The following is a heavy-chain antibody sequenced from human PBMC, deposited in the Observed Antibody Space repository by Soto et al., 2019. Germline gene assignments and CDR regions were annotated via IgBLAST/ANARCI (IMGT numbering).Heavy chain of an antibody. CDR2: ISGSDGKT. D-gene: IGHD3-3*01. J-gene: IGHJ4*02. CDR3: ARWSYLDY. V-gene: IGHV3-23*01. CDR1: GFSFGSYA. Sequence: GGSLRLSCAASGFSFGSYALSWVRQAPGKGLERVSTISGSDGKTFYADSVKGRFSISRDTSQSTLYLQMNSLRADDTAMYYCARWSYLDYWGQGTRVTVSS.